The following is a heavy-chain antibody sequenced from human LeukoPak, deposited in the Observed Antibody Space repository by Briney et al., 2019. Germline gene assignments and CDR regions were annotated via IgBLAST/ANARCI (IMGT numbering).Heavy chain of an antibody. Sequence: PSETLSLTCAVSGYSISSGYYWGWIRQPPGKGLEWIGSIYHSGRTYYNPSLKIRVTISVATSKNQFSLKLSPVTAADTAVYYCARQDSGSYGVLDYWGQGTLVTVSS. CDR2: IYHSGRT. V-gene: IGHV4-38-2*01. CDR3: ARQDSGSYGVLDY. D-gene: IGHD1-26*01. J-gene: IGHJ4*02. CDR1: GYSISSGYY.